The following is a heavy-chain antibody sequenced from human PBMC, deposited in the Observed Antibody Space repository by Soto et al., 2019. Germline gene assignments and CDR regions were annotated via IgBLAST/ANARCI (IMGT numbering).Heavy chain of an antibody. Sequence: EVHLLESGGGLVQPGGSLRLSCAATGFTFSNYAMTWVRQAPGKGLEWVSAISANGAITYYVDSVKGRFTISRDNSKNTLYLQMNSLRVEDTAVYYWANARSATDSFHFDSWGQGTLVTVSS. CDR3: ANARSATDSFHFDS. V-gene: IGHV3-23*01. J-gene: IGHJ4*02. CDR1: GFTFSNYA. CDR2: ISANGAIT. D-gene: IGHD2-2*01.